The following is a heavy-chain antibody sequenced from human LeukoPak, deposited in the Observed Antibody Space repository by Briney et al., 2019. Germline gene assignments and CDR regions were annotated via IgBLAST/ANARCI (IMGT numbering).Heavy chain of an antibody. V-gene: IGHV3-21*01. CDR2: ISSSSSYI. CDR3: ARDAVHDSSGYCTN. CDR1: EFTFFTYW. D-gene: IGHD3-22*01. Sequence: GGSLRLSCAASEFTFFTYWMTWVRQAPGKGLEWVSSISSSSSYIYYADSVKGRFTISRDNAKNSLYLQMNSLRAEDTAVYYCARDAVHDSSGYCTNWGQGTLVTVSS. J-gene: IGHJ4*02.